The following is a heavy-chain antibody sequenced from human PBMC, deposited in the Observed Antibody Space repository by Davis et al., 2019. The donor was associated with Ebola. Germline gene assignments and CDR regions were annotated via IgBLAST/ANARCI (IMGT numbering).Heavy chain of an antibody. CDR2: INAGVT. J-gene: IGHJ5*02. CDR1: GGSFRGYF. Sequence: SETLSLTCAIYGGSFRGYFWSWIRQSPGKGMEWIGHINAGVTSYNPSLESRFTISMDTSKNEFYLRLNSVTAADTAVYYCARTAMTSISDLGLGYNYFDPWGQGSLVTVST. CDR3: ARTAMTSISDLGLGYNYFDP. V-gene: IGHV4-34*01. D-gene: IGHD2-21*02.